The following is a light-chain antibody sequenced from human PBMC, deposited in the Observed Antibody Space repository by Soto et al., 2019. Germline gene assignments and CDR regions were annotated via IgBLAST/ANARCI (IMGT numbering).Light chain of an antibody. CDR1: QSVSSY. CDR3: QQRSDWPLT. CDR2: DAS. V-gene: IGKV3-11*01. Sequence: EIVLTQSPATLSLSPGGRANLSRRASQSVSSYLAWYQQKPGQAPRLLIYDASNRATGIPARYSGSGSGTDFTLTISSLEPEDFAVYYCQQRSDWPLTFGGGTKVDIK. J-gene: IGKJ4*01.